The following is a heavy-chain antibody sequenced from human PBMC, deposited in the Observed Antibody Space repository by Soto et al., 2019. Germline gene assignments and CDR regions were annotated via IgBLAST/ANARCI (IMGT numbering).Heavy chain of an antibody. Sequence: EQVLESGGGLVQPGGSLRLSCEASGFMFNHYAMAWVRQTPGKGLEWVSVISGSTGTTYYADSVKGRVTISRDNSKNTVYLQMNSLRVEDSALYSCAKVIVMGASTLEYWGPGTRVTVSS. CDR1: GFMFNHYA. V-gene: IGHV3-23*01. CDR3: AKVIVMGASTLEY. CDR2: ISGSTGTT. D-gene: IGHD3-16*02. J-gene: IGHJ4*02.